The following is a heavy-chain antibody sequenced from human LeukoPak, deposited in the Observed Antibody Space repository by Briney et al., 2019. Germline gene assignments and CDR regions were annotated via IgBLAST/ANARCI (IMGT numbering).Heavy chain of an antibody. CDR3: ARSGAYCGGDCHTNY. Sequence: GGSLRLSCAASGFTFSTYAMHWVRQAPGKGLEWVAGVSYDGKNEYYPDSVKGRSTTSRDDSKNTLYLQMNSLRDDDAAIYVCARSGAYCGGDCHTNYWGQGSLVTVSS. D-gene: IGHD2-21*02. V-gene: IGHV3-30*03. CDR1: GFTFSTYA. CDR2: VSYDGKNE. J-gene: IGHJ4*02.